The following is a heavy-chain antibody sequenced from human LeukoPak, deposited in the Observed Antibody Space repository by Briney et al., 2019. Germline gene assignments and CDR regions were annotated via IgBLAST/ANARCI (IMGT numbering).Heavy chain of an antibody. CDR3: ARFLATWDYYYMDV. J-gene: IGHJ6*03. V-gene: IGHV3-48*01. CDR2: IGGGGSFI. D-gene: IGHD3-3*01. CDR1: GFTFRTYS. Sequence: GGSLRLSCAASGFTFRTYSMNWVRQAPGKGLEWVSHIGGGGSFIYYADSVKGRFTISRDNAKNSVYLQMNSLRVEDTAVYYCARFLATWDYYYMDVWAKGPRSPSP.